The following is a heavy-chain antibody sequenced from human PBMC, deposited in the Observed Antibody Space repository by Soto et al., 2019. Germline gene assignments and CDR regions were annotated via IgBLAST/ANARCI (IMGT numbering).Heavy chain of an antibody. D-gene: IGHD4-4*01. J-gene: IGHJ4*02. CDR3: TRLRLGVTTRYFDY. CDR2: IKNKANSYTT. CDR1: GFTFSDHY. Sequence: EVLLVESGGGLVQPGGSLRLSCAASGFTFSDHYMDWVRQAPGKGLEWVGRIKNKANSYTTEYAASVKGRFTISRDDSKISLNLQMSSLKTEDTAVYYCTRLRLGVTTRYFDYWGQGTLVTVSS. V-gene: IGHV3-72*01.